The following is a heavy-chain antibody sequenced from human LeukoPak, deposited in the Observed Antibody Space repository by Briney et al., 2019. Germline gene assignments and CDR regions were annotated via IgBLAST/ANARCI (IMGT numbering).Heavy chain of an antibody. CDR1: GGSISSGGYY. J-gene: IGHJ6*02. D-gene: IGHD5-12*01. CDR2: IYYSGST. V-gene: IGHV4-31*03. CDR3: ARISGDYYYGMDV. Sequence: SETLSLTCTVSGGSISSGGYYWSWIRQHPGKGLEWIGYIYYSGSTYYNPSLKSRVTISVDTSKNQFSLKLNSVTAADTAVYYCARISGDYYYGMDVWGQGTTVTVSS.